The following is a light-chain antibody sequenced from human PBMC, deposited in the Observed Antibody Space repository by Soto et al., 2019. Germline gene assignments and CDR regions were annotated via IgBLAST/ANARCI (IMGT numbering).Light chain of an antibody. J-gene: IGKJ2*01. Sequence: DIQMTQSPSTLSASVGDRVTITCRASQSISSWSAWYQQKPGKAPNLLIYDASSLESGVPSRFSGSGSGTEFTLTISSLQPDDFATYYCQQYNSYSPYTFGQGTKLEIK. CDR3: QQYNSYSPYT. CDR1: QSISSW. CDR2: DAS. V-gene: IGKV1-5*01.